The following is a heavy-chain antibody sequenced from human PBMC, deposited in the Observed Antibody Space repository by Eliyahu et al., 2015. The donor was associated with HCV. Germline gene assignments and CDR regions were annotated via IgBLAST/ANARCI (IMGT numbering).Heavy chain of an antibody. J-gene: IGHJ4*02. Sequence: EVQLVESGGGLVQPGGSLRLSCAVSGXXFSDHYMDWVRQAPGKGLEWVGRSRNRANSYTTEYGASVKGRFTISRDDSKNSLYLQMNNLKTEDTAVYYCARAGYFRGFDFWGQGALVTVSS. CDR2: SRNRANSYTT. D-gene: IGHD2-15*01. CDR3: ARAGYFRGFDF. V-gene: IGHV3-72*01. CDR1: GXXFSDHY.